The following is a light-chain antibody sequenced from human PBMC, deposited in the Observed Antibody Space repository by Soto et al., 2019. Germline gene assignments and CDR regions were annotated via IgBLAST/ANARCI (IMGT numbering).Light chain of an antibody. CDR1: QTVNSS. Sequence: EIVLTQFLATLSLSPGGRATLSCRASQTVNSSLAWYQHKPGQAPRLLIYHTSNRATGIPARFSGSGSGTDFTLTISSLEPEDFAVYYCHQCQSWPRTFGQGTKVDIK. CDR2: HTS. V-gene: IGKV3-11*01. J-gene: IGKJ1*01. CDR3: HQCQSWPRT.